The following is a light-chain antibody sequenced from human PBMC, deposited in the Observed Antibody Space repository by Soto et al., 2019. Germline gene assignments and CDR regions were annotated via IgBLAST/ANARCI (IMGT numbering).Light chain of an antibody. CDR3: QQYGSSPPT. CDR1: QSVSSSY. CDR2: GAS. Sequence: EIVMTQSLATLSVSPGEKATLSCRASQSVSSSYLAWYQQKPGQAPRLLIYGASSRATGIPDRFSGSGSGTDFTLTISRLEPEDFAVYYCQQYGSSPPTFGQGTKVDI. V-gene: IGKV3-20*01. J-gene: IGKJ1*01.